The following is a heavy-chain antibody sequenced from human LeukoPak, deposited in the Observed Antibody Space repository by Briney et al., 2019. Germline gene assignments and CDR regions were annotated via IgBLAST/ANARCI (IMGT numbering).Heavy chain of an antibody. CDR1: GFTFSSYA. V-gene: IGHV3-23*01. D-gene: IGHD3-10*01. CDR3: AKGITMVRGVERRYYGMDV. Sequence: PGRSLRLSCAASGFTFSSYAMSWVRQAPGKGLEWVSAISGSDGSAFYADSVKGRFTISRDNSKNTLSLQMNSLRVEDTAVYYCAKGITMVRGVERRYYGMDVWGQGTTVTVSS. J-gene: IGHJ6*02. CDR2: ISGSDGSA.